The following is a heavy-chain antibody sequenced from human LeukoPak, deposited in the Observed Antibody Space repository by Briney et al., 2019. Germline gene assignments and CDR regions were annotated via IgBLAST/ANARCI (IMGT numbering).Heavy chain of an antibody. V-gene: IGHV3-33*01. CDR2: IWYDGSNK. CDR1: GFTFSSYG. Sequence: GGSLRLSCAASGFTFSSYGTHWVRQAPGKGLEWVAVIWYDGSNKYYADSVKGRFTISRDNSKNTLYLQMNSLRAEDTAVYYCARGVRYSSSWYLPYWGQGTLVTVSS. J-gene: IGHJ4*02. D-gene: IGHD6-13*01. CDR3: ARGVRYSSSWYLPY.